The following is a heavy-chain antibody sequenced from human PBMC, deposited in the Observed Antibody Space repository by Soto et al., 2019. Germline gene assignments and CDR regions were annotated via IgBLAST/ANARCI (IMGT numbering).Heavy chain of an antibody. CDR2: IYYSGST. D-gene: IGHD2-15*01. J-gene: IGHJ6*02. CDR3: ARAGAGXCSGGSCYSDYYYGMDV. V-gene: IGHV4-59*01. CDR1: GGSISSYY. Sequence: SETLSLTCAVSGGSISSYYWSWIRQPPGKGLEWIGYIYYSGSTNYNPSLKSRVTISVDTSKNQFSLKLSSVTAADTAVYYCARAGAGXCSGGSCYSDYYYGMDVWGQGTTVTVSS.